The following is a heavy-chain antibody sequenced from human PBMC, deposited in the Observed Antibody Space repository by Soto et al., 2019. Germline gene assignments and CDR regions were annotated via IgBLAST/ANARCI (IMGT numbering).Heavy chain of an antibody. J-gene: IGHJ4*02. V-gene: IGHV3-30*18. Sequence: GGSLRLSCAASGFTFSSYGMHWVRQAPGKGLEWVAVISYDGSNKYYADSVKGRFTISRDNSKNTLYLQMNSLRAEETAGYYCAKGLRYSSESFDYWGQGTLVTVSS. CDR2: ISYDGSNK. D-gene: IGHD6-13*01. CDR1: GFTFSSYG. CDR3: AKGLRYSSESFDY.